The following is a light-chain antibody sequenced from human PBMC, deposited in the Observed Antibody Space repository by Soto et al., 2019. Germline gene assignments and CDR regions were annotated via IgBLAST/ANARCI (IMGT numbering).Light chain of an antibody. CDR3: NSYTSSSTPGV. Sequence: QSALTQPASVSGSPGQSITISCTGTSRDVGAYNYVSWYQQHPGKAPKLMIYDVNNRPSGVSNRFSGSKSGNTASLTISGLQAEDEADYYCNSYTSSSTPGVFGGGTKLTVL. V-gene: IGLV2-14*01. CDR2: DVN. CDR1: SRDVGAYNY. J-gene: IGLJ3*02.